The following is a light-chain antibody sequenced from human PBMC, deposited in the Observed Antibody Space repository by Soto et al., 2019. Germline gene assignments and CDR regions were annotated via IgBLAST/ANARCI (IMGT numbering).Light chain of an antibody. CDR2: GAF. Sequence: EVVLTQSPATLSVSPGERATLSCRTSQSVSIKLAWYQRKPGQAPRLFISGAFSRATGIPDRFSGSGSGTDFTLTISRLEPEDFEVYYCQQSGYSPITFGQGTRLEIK. V-gene: IGKV3-20*01. J-gene: IGKJ5*01. CDR3: QQSGYSPIT. CDR1: QSVSIK.